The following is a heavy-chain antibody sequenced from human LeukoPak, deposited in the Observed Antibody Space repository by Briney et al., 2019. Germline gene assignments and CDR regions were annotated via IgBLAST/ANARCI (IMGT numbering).Heavy chain of an antibody. J-gene: IGHJ4*02. CDR1: GFASSDHY. V-gene: IGHV3-11*01. Sequence: TPGGSLRLSCAASGFASSDHYMSWIRQAPGKGLEWVAYISNSGSVLYYTDSVKGRFTISRDNAKKSLYLQMDGLRAEDTAVYFCARDPDISSKVDFWGQGTLVTVSS. CDR2: ISNSGSVL. D-gene: IGHD3-9*01. CDR3: ARDPDISSKVDF.